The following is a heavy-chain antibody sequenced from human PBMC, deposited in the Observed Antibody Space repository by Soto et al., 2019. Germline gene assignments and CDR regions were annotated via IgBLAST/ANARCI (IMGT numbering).Heavy chain of an antibody. J-gene: IGHJ1*01. Sequence: QVQLVQSGAEVKKPGASVKVSCKASGYTFTSYYMHWVRQAPGQGLEWMGIINPSGGSTSYAQKFQGRVTMTRDTSTSTVYMELSSLRSEDTAVYYCARDGDYYDSPRANGEYFQHWGQGTLVTVSS. CDR1: GYTFTSYY. CDR3: ARDGDYYDSPRANGEYFQH. CDR2: INPSGGST. D-gene: IGHD3-22*01. V-gene: IGHV1-46*01.